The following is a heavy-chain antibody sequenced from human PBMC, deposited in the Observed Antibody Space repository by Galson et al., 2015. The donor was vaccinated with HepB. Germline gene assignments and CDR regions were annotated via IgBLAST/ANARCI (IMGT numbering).Heavy chain of an antibody. Sequence: SLRLSCAASGFTFSNFAMHWVRRAPGKGLEWVAVISYDGTNKNYADSVKGRFTISRDNSKNTVYLQMTILRAEDTAVYFCARSADYADYPWGQGTLVTVSS. D-gene: IGHD4-17*01. CDR1: GFTFSNFA. CDR2: ISYDGTNK. V-gene: IGHV3-30-3*01. CDR3: ARSADYADYP. J-gene: IGHJ5*02.